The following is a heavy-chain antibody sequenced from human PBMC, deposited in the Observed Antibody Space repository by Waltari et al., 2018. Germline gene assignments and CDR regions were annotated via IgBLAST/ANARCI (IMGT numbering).Heavy chain of an antibody. CDR3: ASTQDGYPEYFDY. CDR1: GGTFTSYA. J-gene: IGHJ4*02. V-gene: IGHV1-69*13. Sequence: QVQLVQSGAEVKTPGSSVKVSCKASGGTFTSYAYSWVRQAPGQGLEWMGGIIPIFGTANYAQKFQGRVTITADESTSTAYMELSSLRSEDTAVYYCASTQDGYPEYFDYWGQGTLVTVSS. CDR2: IIPIFGTA. D-gene: IGHD5-12*01.